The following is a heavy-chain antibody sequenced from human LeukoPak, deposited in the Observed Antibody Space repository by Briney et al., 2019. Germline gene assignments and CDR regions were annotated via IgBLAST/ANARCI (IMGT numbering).Heavy chain of an antibody. Sequence: PSETLSLTCTVSGASISSSSYYWGWIRQPPGKGLEWIGSIYYSGSTYYNPSLKSRVTISVDTSKNQFSLKLSSVTAADSAVYYCARGIQLWLSNWFDPWGQGTLVTVSS. CDR2: IYYSGST. CDR3: ARGIQLWLSNWFDP. CDR1: GASISSSSYY. V-gene: IGHV4-39*01. D-gene: IGHD5-18*01. J-gene: IGHJ5*02.